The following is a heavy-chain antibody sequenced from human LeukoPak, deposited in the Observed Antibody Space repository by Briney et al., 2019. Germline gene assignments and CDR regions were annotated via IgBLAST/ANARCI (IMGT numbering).Heavy chain of an antibody. Sequence: PGGSLRLSCAASGFTFSSYAMHWVRQAPGKGLEWVAVISYDGSNKYYADSVKGRFTISRDNSKNTLYLQMNSLRAEDTAVYYCARGGDYGDFNGMDVWGNGTTVTVSS. D-gene: IGHD4-17*01. V-gene: IGHV3-30*04. J-gene: IGHJ6*04. CDR1: GFTFSSYA. CDR2: ISYDGSNK. CDR3: ARGGDYGDFNGMDV.